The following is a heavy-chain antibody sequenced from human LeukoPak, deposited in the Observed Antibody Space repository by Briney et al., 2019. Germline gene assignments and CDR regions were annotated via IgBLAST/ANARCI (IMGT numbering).Heavy chain of an antibody. D-gene: IGHD4-17*01. CDR3: AKDLDGDPEY. CDR1: GFTFSIHG. Sequence: GGSLRLSCAASGFTFSIHGMSWVRQAPGKGLEWVSGISGGGDRIHYAESVKGRFTISRDNSKNTVHLQMNSLRAEDTAIYYCAKDLDGDPEYWGQGTLVTVSS. CDR2: ISGGGDRI. J-gene: IGHJ4*02. V-gene: IGHV3-23*01.